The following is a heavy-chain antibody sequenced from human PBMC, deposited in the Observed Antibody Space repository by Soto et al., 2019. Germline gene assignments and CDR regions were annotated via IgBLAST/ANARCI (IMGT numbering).Heavy chain of an antibody. Sequence: QITLKESGPTLVKPTQTLTLTCTCSGFSLSTSGVGVGWIRQPPGKALEWLALISWDDDKRYSPSLKSRLTIPKDSSKNQVVLTMTYMYHVYTATYYCAHRPDGYNYFYSWGKGTMVTV. CDR2: ISWDDDK. J-gene: IGHJ4*02. D-gene: IGHD5-18*01. CDR3: AHRPDGYNYFYS. CDR1: GFSLSTSGVG. V-gene: IGHV2-5*02.